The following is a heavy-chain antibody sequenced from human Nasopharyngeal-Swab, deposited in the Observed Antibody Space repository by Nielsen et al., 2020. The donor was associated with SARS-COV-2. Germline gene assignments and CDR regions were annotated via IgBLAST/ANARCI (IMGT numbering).Heavy chain of an antibody. CDR2: MSPNSGKT. CDR1: GYTFINHD. J-gene: IGHJ5*02. V-gene: IGHV1-8*01. D-gene: IGHD3-10*01. CDR3: ARGGSSLGANLEDP. Sequence: ASVTVSCKASGYTFINHDINWVRQSTAQGLEWMGWMSPNSGKTGYAQKFQGRVTMTRNTSTSTAYLELSSLRSEDTAVYYCARGGSSLGANLEDPWDQGTLVIVSS.